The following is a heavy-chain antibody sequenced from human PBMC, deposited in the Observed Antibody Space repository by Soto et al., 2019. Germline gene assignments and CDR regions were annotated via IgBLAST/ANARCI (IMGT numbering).Heavy chain of an antibody. CDR3: ARELVGDVDY. CDR2: IYYSGST. D-gene: IGHD1-26*01. J-gene: IGHJ4*02. V-gene: IGHV4-59*01. Sequence: PSETLSLTGTVSVDSISSFYWSWIRQPPGKGLEWIGYIYYSGSTNYNPSLKIRVTMSVDTSNNQFSLKLNSVTAADTAVYYCARELVGDVDYWGQGTLVTVSS. CDR1: VDSISSFY.